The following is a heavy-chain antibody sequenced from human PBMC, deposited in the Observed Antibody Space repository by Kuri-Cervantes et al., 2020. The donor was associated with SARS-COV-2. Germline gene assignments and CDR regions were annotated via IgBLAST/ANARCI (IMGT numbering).Heavy chain of an antibody. V-gene: IGHV4-38-2*01. CDR3: ARAKMGFLEWDNWFDP. CDR2: IYHSGST. D-gene: IGHD3-3*01. J-gene: IGHJ5*02. Sequence: SETLSLTCAVSGYSISSGYYWGWIRQPPGKGLEWIGSIYHSGSTYYNPSLKSRVIISVDTSKNQFSLKLSSVTAADTAVYYCARAKMGFLEWDNWFDPWGQGTLVTVSS. CDR1: GYSISSGYY.